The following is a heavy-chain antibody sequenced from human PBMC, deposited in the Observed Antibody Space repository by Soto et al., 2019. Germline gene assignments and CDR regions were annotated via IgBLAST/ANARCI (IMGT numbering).Heavy chain of an antibody. CDR2: ISGYDGRT. J-gene: IGHJ5*02. Sequence: QVQLVQSGVEVKKPGASLRVSCKASGYTFINYGISWVRQAPGQGRERKGWISGYDGRTNYAQRFPDRVTMTTDTNTNTAYMELTSLTTADTAVYYCARDGDGIRHINCFDPWGQGTLVTVSS. D-gene: IGHD2-21*01. CDR1: GYTFINYG. CDR3: ARDGDGIRHINCFDP. V-gene: IGHV1-18*01.